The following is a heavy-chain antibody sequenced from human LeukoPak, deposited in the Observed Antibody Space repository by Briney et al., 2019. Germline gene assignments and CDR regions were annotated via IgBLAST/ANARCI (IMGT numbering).Heavy chain of an antibody. J-gene: IGHJ5*02. CDR2: INHSGST. CDR3: ARGRGFFVVVVAATYGWFDP. CDR1: GGSFSGYY. Sequence: PSKTLSLTCAGYGGSFSGYYWSWIRQPPGEGLEWLGEINHSGSTNYNPSLKSRVTISVDTSKNQFSLKLSSVTAADTAVYYCARGRGFFVVVVAATYGWFDPWGQGTLVTVSS. V-gene: IGHV4-34*01. D-gene: IGHD2-15*01.